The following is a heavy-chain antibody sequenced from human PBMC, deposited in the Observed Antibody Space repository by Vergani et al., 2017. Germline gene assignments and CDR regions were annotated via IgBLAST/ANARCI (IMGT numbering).Heavy chain of an antibody. D-gene: IGHD2-2*01. V-gene: IGHV4-34*01. Sequence: QVQLQQWGAGLLKPSETLSLTCAVYGGSFSGYYWSWIRQPPGXGLEWIGEINHSGSTNYNPSLKSRVTISVDTTKNQFSLTLSYVTAADTAVYYCPRVEKPFYLVVVPAAIADMDVWGKGTTVTVSS. J-gene: IGHJ6*03. CDR2: INHSGST. CDR1: GGSFSGYY. CDR3: PRVEKPFYLVVVPAAIADMDV.